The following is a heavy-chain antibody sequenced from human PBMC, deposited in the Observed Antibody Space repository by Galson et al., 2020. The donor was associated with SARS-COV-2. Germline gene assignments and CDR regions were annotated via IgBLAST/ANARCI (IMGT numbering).Heavy chain of an antibody. CDR2: TNPRGDNA. CDR3: ARGWGVVLAALDY. J-gene: IGHJ4*02. CDR1: RYTFTNYY. V-gene: IGHV1-46*01. D-gene: IGHD3-16*01. Sequence: ASVTVSCKASRYTFTNYYIHWVRQAPGHGLEWVGITNPRGDNAIYAQQLQRRVTMTGDTSTSTVDMEVSSVTTEDTAVYYCARGWGVVLAALDYWGQGTPVTVSS.